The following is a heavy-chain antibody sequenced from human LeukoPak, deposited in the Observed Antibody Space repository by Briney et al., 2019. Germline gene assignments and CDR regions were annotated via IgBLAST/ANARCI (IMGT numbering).Heavy chain of an antibody. CDR2: YNGGNDGT. V-gene: IGHV3-23*01. Sequence: GGSLRLSCAASGFTFSSFTMSWVRQAPEKGLEWLSVYNGGNDGTYYADSVKGRFTMSRDSSKNTLYLQMNSLGADDTAVYYCAREVISTPSYFDYWGQGILVTVSS. CDR3: AREVISTPSYFDY. CDR1: GFTFSSFT. J-gene: IGHJ4*02. D-gene: IGHD2-2*01.